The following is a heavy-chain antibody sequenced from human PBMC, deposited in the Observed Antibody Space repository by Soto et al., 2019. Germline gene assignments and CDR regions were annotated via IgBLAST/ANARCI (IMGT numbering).Heavy chain of an antibody. D-gene: IGHD7-27*01. CDR3: ASLKLGIDAFDI. J-gene: IGHJ3*02. Sequence: GRSLRLSCAASVFTFISYSMNWVRQAPGKGLEWVSSISSSSSYIYYADSVKGRFTISRDNAKNSLYLKMNSLRAEDTAVYYCASLKLGIDAFDIWGQGTMVTVSS. CDR2: ISSSSSYI. CDR1: VFTFISYS. V-gene: IGHV3-21*01.